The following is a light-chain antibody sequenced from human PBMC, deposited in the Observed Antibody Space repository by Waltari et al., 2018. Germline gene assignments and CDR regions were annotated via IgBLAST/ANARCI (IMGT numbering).Light chain of an antibody. Sequence: QSALTQPASVSGSPGQSITISCTGTSSDVGFYNLVSWYQQHPGKAPERVVYEVISRPLGVSNRFSGSKSGSTASLTISVLQAEYEADYYCCSYAGRNIWVFGGGTKLTVL. CDR2: EVI. CDR3: CSYAGRNIWV. CDR1: SSDVGFYNL. J-gene: IGLJ3*02. V-gene: IGLV2-23*02.